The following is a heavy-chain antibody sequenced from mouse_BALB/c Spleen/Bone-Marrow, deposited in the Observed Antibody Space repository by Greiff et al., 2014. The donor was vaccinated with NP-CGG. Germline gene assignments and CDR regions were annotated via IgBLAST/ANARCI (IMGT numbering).Heavy chain of an antibody. CDR3: ARAITGAMDY. CDR2: INSGSGGT. D-gene: IGHD2-4*01. Sequence: QVQLKQSGAELVRPGTSVKVSCKGSGYAFTNYLIEWVKQRPGQGLEWIGVINSGSGGTKYNEKFKGKATLTADKSSSTAYMQLSSLTSDDSAVYFCARAITGAMDYWGQGTSVTVSS. J-gene: IGHJ4*01. CDR1: GYAFTNYL. V-gene: IGHV1-54*01.